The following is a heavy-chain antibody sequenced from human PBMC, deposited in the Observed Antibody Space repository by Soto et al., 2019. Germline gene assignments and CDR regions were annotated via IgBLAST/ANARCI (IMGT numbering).Heavy chain of an antibody. V-gene: IGHV5-10-1*01. CDR2: IDPSDSYT. CDR3: AREPKRSTGYSSDTTFDY. D-gene: IGHD6-25*01. CDR1: GYSFTSYW. Sequence: GESLKISCKGSGYSFTSYWINWVRQMPGKGLEWMGRIDPSDSYTNYSPSFQGHVTISADKSISTAYLQWSSLKASDTAMYYCAREPKRSTGYSSDTTFDYWGQGTLVTV. J-gene: IGHJ4*02.